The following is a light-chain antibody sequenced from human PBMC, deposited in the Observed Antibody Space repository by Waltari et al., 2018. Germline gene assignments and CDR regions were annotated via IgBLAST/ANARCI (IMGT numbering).Light chain of an antibody. V-gene: IGLV3-21*03. CDR1: NIGSQS. J-gene: IGLJ1*01. CDR2: DDT. Sequence: SYVLTQPPSVSVAPGKTARIPCRGQNIGSQSVQWYQQKPGQAPVLVIVDDTARPSGIPERISGSDSGKTATLTISSVEAGDEADYYCQVWDSRSDQYVFGPGTKVTVL. CDR3: QVWDSRSDQYV.